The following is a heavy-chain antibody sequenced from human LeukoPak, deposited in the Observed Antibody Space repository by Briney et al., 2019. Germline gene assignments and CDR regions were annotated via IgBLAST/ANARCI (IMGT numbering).Heavy chain of an antibody. Sequence: GGSLRLSRIASGFTFSDYYMNWIRQAPGKGLEWLSYINGDGSYIYNAASVKGRFTISRDNAKNSLYLQMNGLRAEDSSVYYCARPTTVTTISADAFDIWGQGTMVTVSS. CDR3: ARPTTVTTISADAFDI. J-gene: IGHJ3*02. D-gene: IGHD4-17*01. V-gene: IGHV3-11*04. CDR2: INGDGSYI. CDR1: GFTFSDYY.